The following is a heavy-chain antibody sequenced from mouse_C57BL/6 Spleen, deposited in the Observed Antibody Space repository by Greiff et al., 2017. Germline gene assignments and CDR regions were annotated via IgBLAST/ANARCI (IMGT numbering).Heavy chain of an antibody. CDR3: ARGRGSSGYVGAMDY. CDR2: IYPGGGYT. D-gene: IGHD3-2*02. J-gene: IGHJ4*01. Sequence: QLQQSGAELVRPGTSVKMSCKASGYTFTNYWIGWAKQRPGHGLEWIGDIYPGGGYTNYNETFKGKATLTADKSSSTAYMQFSSLTSEDSAIYYGARGRGSSGYVGAMDYWGQGTSVTVSS. CDR1: GYTFTNYW. V-gene: IGHV1-63*01.